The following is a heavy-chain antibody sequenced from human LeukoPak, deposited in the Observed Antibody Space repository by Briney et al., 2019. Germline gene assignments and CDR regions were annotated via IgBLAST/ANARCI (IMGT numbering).Heavy chain of an antibody. CDR3: ARDRVEGATDY. CDR2: IKKDGSDK. V-gene: IGHV3-7*01. Sequence: GGSLKLSFAASGFTFINYWMSWVRQAPGKGLKWVANIKKDGSDKYYVDSVRGRFTISRDNARNSLHLQMNSLRAQDTAVYYCARDRVEGATDYWGQGALVTVSS. CDR1: GFTFINYW. J-gene: IGHJ4*02. D-gene: IGHD1-26*01.